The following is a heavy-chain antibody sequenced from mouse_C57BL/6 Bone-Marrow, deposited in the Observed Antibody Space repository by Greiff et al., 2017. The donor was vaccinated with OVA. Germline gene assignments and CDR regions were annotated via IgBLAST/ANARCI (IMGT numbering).Heavy chain of an antibody. Sequence: EVMLVESGGGLVKPGGSLKLSCAASGFTFSSYAMSWVRQTPEKRLEWVATISDGGSYTYYPDNVKGRFTISRDNAKNNLYLQMSHLKSEDTAMYYCARVNASSGYDFDYWGQGTTLTVSS. V-gene: IGHV5-4*03. CDR2: ISDGGSYT. J-gene: IGHJ2*01. CDR3: ARVNASSGYDFDY. D-gene: IGHD3-2*02. CDR1: GFTFSSYA.